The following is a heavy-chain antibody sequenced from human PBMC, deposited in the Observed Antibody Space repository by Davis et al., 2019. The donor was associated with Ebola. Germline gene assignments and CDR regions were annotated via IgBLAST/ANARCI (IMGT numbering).Heavy chain of an antibody. CDR1: GNSFTSHW. Sequence: GESLKISCKDSGNSFTSHWIGWVCQMPGKGLEWMGLIYTGDSDTRYSPSFRGQVTISADKSIKTAFLQWSSLKASDTALYYCASLRRTITGMDDGFDMWGQGTMVTVSS. D-gene: IGHD2-8*02. V-gene: IGHV5-51*01. J-gene: IGHJ3*02. CDR3: ASLRRTITGMDDGFDM. CDR2: IYTGDSDT.